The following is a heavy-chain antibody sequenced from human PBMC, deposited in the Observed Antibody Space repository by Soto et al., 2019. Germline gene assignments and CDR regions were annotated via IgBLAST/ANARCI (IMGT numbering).Heavy chain of an antibody. D-gene: IGHD6-19*01. CDR2: INHSGST. CDR3: ARHGIAVLDY. CDR1: GGSFSGYY. J-gene: IGHJ4*02. Sequence: SETLSLTCAVYGGSFSGYYWSWIRQPPGKGLEWIGEINHSGSTNYNPSLKSRVTISVDTSKNQFSLKLSSVTAADTAVYYCARHGIAVLDYRGQRTPVTVSS. V-gene: IGHV4-34*01.